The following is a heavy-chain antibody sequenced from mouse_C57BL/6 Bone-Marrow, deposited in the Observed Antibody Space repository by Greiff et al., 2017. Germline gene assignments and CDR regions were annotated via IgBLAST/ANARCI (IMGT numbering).Heavy chain of an antibody. V-gene: IGHV1-81*01. J-gene: IGHJ4*01. CDR3: DRGVGWLVPIYYAMDD. CDR2: IYPRSGNT. CDR1: GYTFTSYG. Sequence: VQLQQSGAELARPGASVKLSCKASGYTFTSYGISWVKQRTGQGLEWIGEIYPRSGNTYYNEKFKGKATLTADKSSSTAYMALSSLTSADSAVYICDRGVGWLVPIYYAMDDWGQGTSVTVSS. D-gene: IGHD2-3*01.